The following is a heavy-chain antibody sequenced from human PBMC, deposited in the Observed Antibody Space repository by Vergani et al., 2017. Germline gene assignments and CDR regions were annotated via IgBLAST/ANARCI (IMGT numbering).Heavy chain of an antibody. CDR2: TWYDGNNK. Sequence: VQLLESGGGLVQPGGSLRLSCEASGFTFNQYGMHWVRQAPGKGLEWVAVTWYDGNNKQYADSVKGRFTISRDNSKSTMYLQMNSLRDEDTGVYYCARDLRLLYNRFDPWGQGTLVTVSS. V-gene: IGHV3-33*01. D-gene: IGHD1-14*01. J-gene: IGHJ5*02. CDR3: ARDLRLLYNRFDP. CDR1: GFTFNQYG.